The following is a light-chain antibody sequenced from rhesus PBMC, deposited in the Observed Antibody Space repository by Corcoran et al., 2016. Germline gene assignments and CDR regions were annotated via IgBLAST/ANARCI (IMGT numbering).Light chain of an antibody. J-gene: IGKJ2*01. CDR1: QSVSSH. Sequence: QVILTQSPASLSLSPGERATLSCRASQSVSSHLAWYQQRPGQAPRLLIYGASSRATGIPDRFSGSGSGTDFSLPLSSLEPEDVGVYHCYQHSRGYSFGQGTKVEIK. CDR3: YQHSRGYS. V-gene: IGKV3-10*01. CDR2: GAS.